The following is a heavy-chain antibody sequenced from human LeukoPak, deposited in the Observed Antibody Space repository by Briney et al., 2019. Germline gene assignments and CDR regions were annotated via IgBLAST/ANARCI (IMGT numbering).Heavy chain of an antibody. CDR3: AKRVPDY. J-gene: IGHJ4*02. D-gene: IGHD1-1*01. V-gene: IGHV3-30*18. Sequence: PSETLSLTCTVSGGSISSSSYYWGWIRQPPGKGLEWVAVISYDGSNKYYADSVKGRFTISRDNSKNTLYLQMNSLRAEDTAVYYCAKRVPDYRGQGTLVTVSS. CDR2: ISYDGSNK. CDR1: GGSISSSS.